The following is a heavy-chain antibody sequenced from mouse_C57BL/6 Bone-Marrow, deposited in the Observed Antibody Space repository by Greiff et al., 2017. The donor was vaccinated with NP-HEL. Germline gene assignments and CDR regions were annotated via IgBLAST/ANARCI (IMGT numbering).Heavy chain of an antibody. V-gene: IGHV1-75*01. CDR3: SRWGTTGYFDY. CDR1: GYTFTDYY. CDR2: IFPGSGST. J-gene: IGHJ2*01. Sequence: VHLVESGPELVKPGASVKISCKASGYTFTDYYINWVKQRPGQGLEWIGWIFPGSGSTYYNEKFKGKATLTADTSYSTAYMLHSSLTSEDSAVYFCSRWGTTGYFDYWGQGTTLTVSS. D-gene: IGHD1-1*01.